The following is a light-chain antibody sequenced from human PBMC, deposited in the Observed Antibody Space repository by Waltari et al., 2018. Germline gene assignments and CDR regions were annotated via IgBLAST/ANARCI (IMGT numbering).Light chain of an antibody. V-gene: IGLV1-47*01. CDR3: AAWDDSLSRWL. CDR1: SSNIGSNY. Sequence: QSVLTQPPSASGTPGQRVTISCSGRSSNIGSNYVYWYQHVPGAAPKLLIFRNNLRPSGGPVRFSGSKSGTSASLAISGLRSEDEADYYCAAWDDSLSRWLLGGGTKLTVL. CDR2: RNN. J-gene: IGLJ3*02.